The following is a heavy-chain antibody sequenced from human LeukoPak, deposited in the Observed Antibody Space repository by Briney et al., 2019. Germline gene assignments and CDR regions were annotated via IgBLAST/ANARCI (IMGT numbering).Heavy chain of an antibody. D-gene: IGHD6-6*01. CDR1: GYSFTSYW. J-gene: IGHJ5*02. Sequence: GESLKISCQGSGYSFTSYWIGWVRQMPGKGLEWMGIIYPGDSDTRYSPSFQGQVTISADKSISTAYLQWSSLKASDTAMYYCARRVGGSSSDENWFDPWGQGTLVTVSS. CDR2: IYPGDSDT. CDR3: ARRVGGSSSDENWFDP. V-gene: IGHV5-51*01.